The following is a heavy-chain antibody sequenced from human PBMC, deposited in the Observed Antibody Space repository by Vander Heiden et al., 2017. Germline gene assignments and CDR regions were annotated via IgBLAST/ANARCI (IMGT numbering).Heavy chain of an antibody. V-gene: IGHV5-51*01. CDR1: GYSFSNYW. D-gene: IGHD2-2*01. CDR2: IYPGDSDT. J-gene: IGHJ4*02. CDR3: ASRYCTSPSCFPTYFDY. Sequence: EVQLVQSGAEVKKPGEALKISCEGSGYSFSNYWIAWVRRMPGKGLEWMGIIYPGDSDTRYSLSFQGQVTISADRASSTAYLQWSSLKASDTAIYYCASRYCTSPSCFPTYFDYWGQGTLVTVSS.